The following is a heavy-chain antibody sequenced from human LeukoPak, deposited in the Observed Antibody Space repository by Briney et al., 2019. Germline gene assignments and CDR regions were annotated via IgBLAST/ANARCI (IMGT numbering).Heavy chain of an antibody. Sequence: ASVKVSCTASGYTFTSYAMHWVRQAPGQRLEWMGWINAGNGNTKYTQKFQGRVTITRDTSASTAYMELSSLRSEDTAVYYCARGGSPYRYFDYWGQGTLVTVSS. J-gene: IGHJ4*02. D-gene: IGHD2-15*01. V-gene: IGHV1-3*01. CDR1: GYTFTSYA. CDR2: INAGNGNT. CDR3: ARGGSPYRYFDY.